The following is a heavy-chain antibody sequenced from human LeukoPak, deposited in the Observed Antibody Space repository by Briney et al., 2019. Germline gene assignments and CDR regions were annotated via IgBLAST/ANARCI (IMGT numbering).Heavy chain of an antibody. CDR3: ARFHYYYDSSGYAPLLFYYYGMDV. Sequence: GASVKVSCKASGYTFTSYYMHWVRQAPGQGLEWMGIINPSGGSTSYAQKFQGRVTMTRDTSTSTVYMELSSLRSEDTAVYYCARFHYYYDSSGYAPLLFYYYGMDVWGQGTTVTVSS. CDR2: INPSGGST. J-gene: IGHJ6*02. CDR1: GYTFTSYY. V-gene: IGHV1-46*01. D-gene: IGHD3-22*01.